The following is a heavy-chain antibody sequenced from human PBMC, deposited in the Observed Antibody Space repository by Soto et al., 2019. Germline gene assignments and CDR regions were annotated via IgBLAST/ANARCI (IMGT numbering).Heavy chain of an antibody. V-gene: IGHV4-4*02. Sequence: QVQLQESGPGLVKPSGTLSLTCAVSGDSISSSNWWSWVRQPPGKGLGWIGEIYHSGSTNYKPSLKIRVTISVDKSKNQFSLNLNSVTAADTDVYYCARHSGSYFRDYWGQGTLVTVSS. D-gene: IGHD1-26*01. J-gene: IGHJ4*02. CDR3: ARHSGSYFRDY. CDR1: GDSISSSNW. CDR2: IYHSGST.